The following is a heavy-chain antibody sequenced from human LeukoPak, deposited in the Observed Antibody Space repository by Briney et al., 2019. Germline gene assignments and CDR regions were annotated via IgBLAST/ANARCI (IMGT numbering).Heavy chain of an antibody. D-gene: IGHD6-13*01. CDR2: ICYSGST. CDR1: GGSISSYY. CDR3: ARDSSSWYPDY. V-gene: IGHV4-59*01. Sequence: SETLSLTCTVSGGSISSYYWSWIRQPPGKGLEWIAYICYSGSTYYNPSLKRRVTISVDTSKNQFSLKLSSVTAADTAVYYCARDSSSWYPDYWGQRTLVTVSS. J-gene: IGHJ4*02.